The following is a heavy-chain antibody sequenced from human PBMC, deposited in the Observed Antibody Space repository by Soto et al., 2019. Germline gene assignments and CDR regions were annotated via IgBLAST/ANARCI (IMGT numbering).Heavy chain of an antibody. Sequence: GGSLRLCCAASGFTFSSYGMHWVRQAPGKGLEWVAVIWYDGSNKYYADSVKGRFTISRDNSKNTLYLQMNSLRAEDTAVYYCAREGIVATIRGRYFDYWGQGTLVTVSS. J-gene: IGHJ4*02. V-gene: IGHV3-33*01. CDR2: IWYDGSNK. CDR1: GFTFSSYG. CDR3: AREGIVATIRGRYFDY. D-gene: IGHD5-12*01.